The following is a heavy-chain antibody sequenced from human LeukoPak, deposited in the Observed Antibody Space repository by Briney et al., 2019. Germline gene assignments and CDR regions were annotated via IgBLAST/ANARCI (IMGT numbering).Heavy chain of an antibody. Sequence: SETLSLTCTVSGGSISSGGYYWVWIRQPPGKGLEWIGNIYYSGSTNYNPSLKSRVTISVDTSKNQFSLKLRSVTAADTAVYYCARRFSGSSQIDYWGQGTLVTVSS. CDR1: GGSISSGGYY. V-gene: IGHV4-39*01. D-gene: IGHD6-13*01. CDR2: IYYSGST. CDR3: ARRFSGSSQIDY. J-gene: IGHJ4*02.